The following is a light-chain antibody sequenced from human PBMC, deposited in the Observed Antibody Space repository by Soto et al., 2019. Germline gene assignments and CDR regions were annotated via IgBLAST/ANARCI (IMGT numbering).Light chain of an antibody. CDR1: QSIASW. J-gene: IGKJ1*01. Sequence: DIQMTQSPSTLSASVGDRVTITCRASQSIASWLAWYQQKPGGAPELLIYDASTLKSGVPTRFSGSGTVTDFTLTISRLEPEDFAVYYCHQYVSSWTFGQGTKVDI. CDR2: DAS. V-gene: IGKV1-5*01. CDR3: HQYVSSWT.